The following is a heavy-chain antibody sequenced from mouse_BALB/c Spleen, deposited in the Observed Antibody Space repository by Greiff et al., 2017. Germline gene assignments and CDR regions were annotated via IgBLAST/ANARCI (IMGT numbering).Heavy chain of an antibody. J-gene: IGHJ3*01. CDR2: INSNGGST. Sequence: EVQLVESGGGLVKLGGSLKLSCAASGFTFSSYYMSWVRQTPEKRLELVAAINSNGGSTYYPDTVKGRFTISRDNAKNTLYLQMSSLKSEDTALYYCARRGTTAPWFAYWGQGTLVTVSA. D-gene: IGHD1-2*01. V-gene: IGHV5-6-2*01. CDR1: GFTFSSYY. CDR3: ARRGTTAPWFAY.